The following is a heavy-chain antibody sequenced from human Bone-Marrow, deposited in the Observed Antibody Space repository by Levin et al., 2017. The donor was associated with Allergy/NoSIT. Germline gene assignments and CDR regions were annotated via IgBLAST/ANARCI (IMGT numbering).Heavy chain of an antibody. D-gene: IGHD4/OR15-4a*01. CDR3: ARDLAGSDYGAYEY. Sequence: QAGGSLRLSCVASRISFSTHAMSWVRQRPGRGLEWVSSVSSESRVTYYADSVEGRFTISRDDSTNTLYLQMNSLRVEDTALYYCARDLAGSDYGAYEYWGQGIQVTVSS. CDR2: VSSESRVT. J-gene: IGHJ4*02. V-gene: IGHV3-23*01. CDR1: RISFSTHA.